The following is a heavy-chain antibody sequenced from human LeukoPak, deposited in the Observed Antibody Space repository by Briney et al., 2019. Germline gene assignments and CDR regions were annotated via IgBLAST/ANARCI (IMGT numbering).Heavy chain of an antibody. CDR2: ISAYNGNT. J-gene: IGHJ4*02. V-gene: IGHV1-18*01. CDR1: GYTFTSYG. Sequence: AASVKVSCKASGYTFTSYGISWVQQAPGQGLEWMGWISAYNGNTNYAQRLQGRVTMTTDTSTSTAYMELRSLRSDDTAVYYCARDLRVEGSYRYTARFDYWGQGTLVTVSS. D-gene: IGHD3-16*02. CDR3: ARDLRVEGSYRYTARFDY.